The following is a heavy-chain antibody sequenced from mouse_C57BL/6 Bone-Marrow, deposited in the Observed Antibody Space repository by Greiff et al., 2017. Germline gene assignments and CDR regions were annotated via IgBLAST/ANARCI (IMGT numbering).Heavy chain of an antibody. V-gene: IGHV1-61*01. J-gene: IGHJ4*01. CDR2: IYPSDSET. CDR3: AREAYYSNDGAMDY. Sequence: VQLQQPGAELVRPGSSVKLSCKASGYTFTSYWMDWVKQRPGQGLEWIGNIYPSDSETHYNQKFKDKATLTVDKSSSTAYMQLSSLTSEDSAVYYCAREAYYSNDGAMDYWGQGTSVTVSS. D-gene: IGHD2-5*01. CDR1: GYTFTSYW.